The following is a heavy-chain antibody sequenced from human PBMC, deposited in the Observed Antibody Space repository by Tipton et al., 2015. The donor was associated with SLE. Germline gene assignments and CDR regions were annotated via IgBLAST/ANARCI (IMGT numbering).Heavy chain of an antibody. D-gene: IGHD5-12*01. V-gene: IGHV3-48*03. CDR2: IGASEPPAI. CDR3: ATYNGGAGRFDS. CDR1: GFTFNTYD. J-gene: IGHJ5*01. Sequence: QLVQSGGDLVQPGGSLRLSCVGSGFTFNTYDLTWVRQSSGKGLEWLAYIGASEPPAIFYAPSVSGRFTISRDKTKYSVYLQMYSLKAEDTAVYYCATYNGGAGRFDSWGQGTLVTVSS.